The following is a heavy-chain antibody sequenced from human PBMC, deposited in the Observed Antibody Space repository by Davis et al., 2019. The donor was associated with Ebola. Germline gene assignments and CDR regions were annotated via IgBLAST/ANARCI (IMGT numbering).Heavy chain of an antibody. V-gene: IGHV3-53*01. CDR2: MCSDGST. Sequence: PGGSLRLSCAASGFSVSDNYMSWVRQAPGKGLEWVSVMCSDGSTSYADSVKGRFSISRDNSKNTLYLQMNSLRAEDTAVYYCARDFQMGWGQGTLVTVSS. J-gene: IGHJ4*02. CDR3: ARDFQMG. CDR1: GFSVSDNY. D-gene: IGHD2-8*01.